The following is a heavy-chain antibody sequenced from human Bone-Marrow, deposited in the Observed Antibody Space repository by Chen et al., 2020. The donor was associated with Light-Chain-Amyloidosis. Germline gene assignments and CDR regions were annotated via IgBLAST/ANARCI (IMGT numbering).Heavy chain of an antibody. CDR3: ARTSSGSYSVEY. D-gene: IGHD1-26*01. J-gene: IGHJ4*02. V-gene: IGHV3-30*03. CDR2: VSYDRTNK. Sequence: QVQLVESGGGVVQPGRSLRLSCAASGFPFSSYGMHWVRQAPGKGLEWVAVVSYDRTNKYYSDSVKGRFTISRGNSRNTLFLQMNSLRAEDTAVYYCARTSSGSYSVEYWGQGTLVTVSS. CDR1: GFPFSSYG.